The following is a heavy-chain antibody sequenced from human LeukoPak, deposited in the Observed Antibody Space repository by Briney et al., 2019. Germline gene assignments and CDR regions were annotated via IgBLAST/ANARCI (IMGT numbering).Heavy chain of an antibody. V-gene: IGHV4-4*07. CDR2: IYTSGST. J-gene: IGHJ4*02. D-gene: IGHD3-3*01. CDR1: GGSISSYY. Sequence: SETLSLTCTVSGGSISSYYWSWIRQPAGKGLEWIGRIYTSGSTNYNPSLKSRVTMSVDTSKNQFSLKLSSVTAADTAVYYCARDVRTIPRSTPHYWGQGTLVSVSS. CDR3: ARDVRTIPRSTPHY.